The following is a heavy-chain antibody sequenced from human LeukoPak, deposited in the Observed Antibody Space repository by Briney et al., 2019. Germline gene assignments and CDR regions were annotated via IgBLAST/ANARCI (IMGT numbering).Heavy chain of an antibody. CDR3: ANNVWPDGPYYYYGMDV. D-gene: IGHD5-24*01. J-gene: IGHJ6*02. V-gene: IGHV3-23*01. CDR2: IGGSGGST. Sequence: PGGSLRLSCAASGFTFSSYAMSWVRQAPGKGLEWVSAIGGSGGSTYYADSVKGRFTISRDNSKNTLYPQMNSLRAEDTAVYYCANNVWPDGPYYYYGMDVWGQGTTVTVSS. CDR1: GFTFSSYA.